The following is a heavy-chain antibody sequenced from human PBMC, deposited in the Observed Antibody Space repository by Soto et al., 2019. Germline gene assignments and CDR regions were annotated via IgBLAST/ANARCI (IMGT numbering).Heavy chain of an antibody. Sequence: GGSLRLSCAASGFTFSSYGMHWVRQAPGKGLEWVSAISGSGGSTYYADSVKGRFTISRDNSKNTLYLQMNSLRAEDTAVYYCANVDTAMVPRGYWGQGTLVTVSS. CDR1: GFTFSSYG. J-gene: IGHJ4*02. CDR3: ANVDTAMVPRGY. D-gene: IGHD5-18*01. V-gene: IGHV3-23*01. CDR2: ISGSGGST.